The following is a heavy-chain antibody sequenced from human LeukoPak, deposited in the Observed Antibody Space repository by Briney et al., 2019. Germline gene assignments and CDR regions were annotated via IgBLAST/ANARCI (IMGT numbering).Heavy chain of an antibody. CDR3: AKDLRYYYDSSGFDY. D-gene: IGHD3-22*01. CDR1: GFTFSSYA. CDR2: ISGSGGST. Sequence: GGSLRLSCAASGFTFSSYAMSWVRQAPGKGLEWVSAISGSGGSTYYADSVKGRFTISRDNSKSTLYMQMNSLRVEDTAVYYCAKDLRYYYDSSGFDYWGQGTLVTVSS. J-gene: IGHJ4*02. V-gene: IGHV3-23*01.